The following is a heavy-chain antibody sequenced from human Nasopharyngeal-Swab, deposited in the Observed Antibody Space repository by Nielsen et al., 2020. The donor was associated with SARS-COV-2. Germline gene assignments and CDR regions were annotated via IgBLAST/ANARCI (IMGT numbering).Heavy chain of an antibody. D-gene: IGHD1-26*01. CDR1: GGSFSGYY. J-gene: IGHJ5*02. Sequence: SQTLSLTCAVYGGSFSGYYWSWIRQPPGKGLEWIGEINHSGSTNYNPSLKSRVTISVDTSKNQFSLKLSSVTAADTAMYYCARMIVGAPRWFDPWGQGTLVTVSS. CDR2: INHSGST. CDR3: ARMIVGAPRWFDP. V-gene: IGHV4-34*01.